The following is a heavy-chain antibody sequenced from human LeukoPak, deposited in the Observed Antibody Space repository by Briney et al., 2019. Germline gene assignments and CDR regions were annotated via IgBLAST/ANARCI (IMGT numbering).Heavy chain of an antibody. CDR1: GFTFSNYV. V-gene: IGHV3-64*04. D-gene: IGHD2-2*01. Sequence: PGGSLRLSCSASGFTFSNYVIHWVRQTPGKGLEYVSVISSSGGSTFYADSVKGRFTISRDNSKNTLYLQMNSLRADDTGVYYCARDPVPAAARHFDYWGRGTLVTVSS. J-gene: IGHJ4*02. CDR3: ARDPVPAAARHFDY. CDR2: ISSSGGST.